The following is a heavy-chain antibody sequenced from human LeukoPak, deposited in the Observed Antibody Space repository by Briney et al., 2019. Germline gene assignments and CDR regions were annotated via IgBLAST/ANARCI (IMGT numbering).Heavy chain of an antibody. V-gene: IGHV4-39*01. Sequence: SETLSLTCTVSGGSISSSSCYWGWIRQPPGKGLEWIGSIYYSGSTYYNPSLKSRVTISVDTSKNQFSLKLSSVTAADTAVYYCARRLGYYGSGSQIDYWGQGTLVTVSS. J-gene: IGHJ4*02. D-gene: IGHD3-10*01. CDR2: IYYSGST. CDR3: ARRLGYYGSGSQIDY. CDR1: GGSISSSSCY.